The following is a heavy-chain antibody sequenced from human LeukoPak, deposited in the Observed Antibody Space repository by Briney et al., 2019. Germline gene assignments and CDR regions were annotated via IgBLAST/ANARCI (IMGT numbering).Heavy chain of an antibody. CDR3: AGAEITGTTGGLDV. CDR1: GFTVSSNY. V-gene: IGHV3-53*01. CDR2: IYSGGNT. Sequence: GGSLRLSCAASGFTVSSNYMSWVRQAPGRGLEWVSVIYSGGNTYYADSVKGRFTISRDNSKNTLYLQMNNLRGEDTAVYYCAGAEITGTTGGLDVWGQGTTVTVSS. D-gene: IGHD1-20*01. J-gene: IGHJ6*02.